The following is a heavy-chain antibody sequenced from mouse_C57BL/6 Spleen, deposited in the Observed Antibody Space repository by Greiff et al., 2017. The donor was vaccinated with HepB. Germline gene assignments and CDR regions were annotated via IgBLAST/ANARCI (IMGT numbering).Heavy chain of an antibody. V-gene: IGHV14-2*01. J-gene: IGHJ3*01. D-gene: IGHD2-4*01. CDR2: IDPEDGEN. CDR1: GFNIKDYY. Sequence: VQLQQSGAELVKPGASVKLSCTASGFNIKDYYMHWVKQRTEQGLEWIGRIDPEDGENKYAPKFQGKATITADTSSNTAYLQLSSLTSEDTAVYYCALSYDYDVDWFAYWGQGTLVTVSA. CDR3: ALSYDYDVDWFAY.